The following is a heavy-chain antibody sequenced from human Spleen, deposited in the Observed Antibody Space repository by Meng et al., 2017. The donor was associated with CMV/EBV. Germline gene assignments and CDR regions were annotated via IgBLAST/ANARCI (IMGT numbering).Heavy chain of an antibody. CDR2: INHSGST. CDR1: GGSFSGYY. Sequence: ESLKISCAVYGGSFSGYYWSWIRQPPGKGLEWIGEINHSGSTNYNPSLKSRVTISVDTSKNQFSLKLSSVTAADTAVYYCARQFSSGWYAEYWGPGTLVTVSS. D-gene: IGHD6-19*01. CDR3: ARQFSSGWYAEY. V-gene: IGHV4-34*01. J-gene: IGHJ4*02.